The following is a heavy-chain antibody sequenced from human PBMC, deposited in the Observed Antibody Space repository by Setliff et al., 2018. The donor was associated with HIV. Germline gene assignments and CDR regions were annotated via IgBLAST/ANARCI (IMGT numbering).Heavy chain of an antibody. V-gene: IGHV1-2*02. Sequence: ASVKVSFKASGYTFTGYHIHWVRQAPGQGVEGMGWINPNIGGTNSAQKFQGRVTMTRDTSISTAYMVLSRLRSDDTAVYYCVRGHCNSDNCWYTWFDPWGQGTLVTVSS. CDR3: VRGHCNSDNCWYTWFDP. CDR1: GYTFTGYH. D-gene: IGHD2-2*01. CDR2: INPNIGGT. J-gene: IGHJ5*02.